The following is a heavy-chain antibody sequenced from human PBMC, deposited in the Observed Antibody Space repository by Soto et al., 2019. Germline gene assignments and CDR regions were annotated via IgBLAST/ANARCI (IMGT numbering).Heavy chain of an antibody. J-gene: IGHJ6*02. CDR1: GGSIGSYY. CDR2: IYNSGST. Sequence: SETLSLTCTVSGGSIGSYYWSWIRQPPGKGLEWIGYIYNSGSTNYNPSLKSRVTISVDTSKNQFSLKLNSVTAADTAVYYCARGIEGWYQGRYYYGMDVWGQGTTVTVSS. D-gene: IGHD6-19*01. CDR3: ARGIEGWYQGRYYYGMDV. V-gene: IGHV4-59*01.